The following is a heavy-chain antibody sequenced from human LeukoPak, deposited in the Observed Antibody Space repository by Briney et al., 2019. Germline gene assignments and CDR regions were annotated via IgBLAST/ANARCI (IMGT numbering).Heavy chain of an antibody. CDR3: ARGPSGGYSYGYGC. Sequence: GGSLRLSCAASGFTFSSYSMTWVRQAPGEGLEWVSYIQSSSSTIYYADSVKRRYTISRYNSKNSLYLQMNSVRAEDTSVYYCARGPSGGYSYGYGCWGQGTLVTVSP. CDR2: IQSSSSTI. V-gene: IGHV3-48*01. CDR1: GFTFSSYS. D-gene: IGHD5-18*01. J-gene: IGHJ4*02.